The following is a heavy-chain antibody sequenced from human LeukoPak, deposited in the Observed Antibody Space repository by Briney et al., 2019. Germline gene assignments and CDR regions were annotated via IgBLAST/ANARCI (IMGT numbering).Heavy chain of an antibody. J-gene: IGHJ5*02. CDR2: ISYDGSNK. Sequence: GGSLRLSCAASGFTFSSYAMHWVRQAPGKGLEWVAVISYDGSNKYYADSVKGRFTISRDNSKNTLYLQMNSLRAEDTAVYYCARDPDEYSSSFGWFDPWGQGTLVTVPS. V-gene: IGHV3-30*01. CDR1: GFTFSSYA. CDR3: ARDPDEYSSSFGWFDP. D-gene: IGHD6-6*01.